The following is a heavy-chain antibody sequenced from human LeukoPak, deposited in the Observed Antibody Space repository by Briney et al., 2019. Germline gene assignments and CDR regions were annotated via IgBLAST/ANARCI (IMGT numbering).Heavy chain of an antibody. J-gene: IGHJ4*02. Sequence: SGGALRLSSAGPGFSFSSKGMHGVRPAPGKGLEWRAFIRSDGSNKYYADSVKGRFTISRDNSKNTLYLQMNSLRAEDTAVYYCVGGDYWGQGTLVTVSS. V-gene: IGHV3-30*02. CDR3: VGGDY. CDR2: IRSDGSNK. CDR1: GFSFSSKG.